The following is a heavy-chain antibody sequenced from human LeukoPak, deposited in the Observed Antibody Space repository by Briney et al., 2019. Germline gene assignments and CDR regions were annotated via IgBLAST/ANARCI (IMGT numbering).Heavy chain of an antibody. Sequence: GESLKISCKGSGYSFTSYWIGWVRQMPGKGLEWMGIIYPGDSDTRYSPSFQGQVTISADKSISTAYLQWSSLKASDTAMYYCASEHSGSYLNEWVAFDIWGQGTMVTVSS. CDR2: IYPGDSDT. CDR3: ASEHSGSYLNEWVAFDI. D-gene: IGHD1-26*01. J-gene: IGHJ3*02. CDR1: GYSFTSYW. V-gene: IGHV5-51*01.